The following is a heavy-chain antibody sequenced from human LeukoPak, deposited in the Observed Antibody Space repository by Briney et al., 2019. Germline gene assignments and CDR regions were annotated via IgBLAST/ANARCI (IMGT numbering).Heavy chain of an antibody. Sequence: GRSLRPSCAASGFTFSGYAMSWVPQAPGKGLEWVSAISGSGGSTYYADSVKGRFTISRDNSKNTLYLQMNSLRAEDTAVYYCAKGEESRGLFDYWGQGTLVTVSS. CDR1: GFTFSGYA. CDR2: ISGSGGST. D-gene: IGHD6-19*01. CDR3: AKGEESRGLFDY. V-gene: IGHV3-23*01. J-gene: IGHJ4*02.